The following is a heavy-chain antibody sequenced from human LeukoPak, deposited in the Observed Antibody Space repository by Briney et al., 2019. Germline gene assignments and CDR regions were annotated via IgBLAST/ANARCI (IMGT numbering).Heavy chain of an antibody. J-gene: IGHJ4*02. D-gene: IGHD6-25*01. CDR2: IKSKTEGGTT. Sequence: AGGSLRLSCAAFGFTLSSYALSWVRQAPGKGLEWVGRIKSKTEGGTTDYAAPVKGRFTISRDDSKNTLYLQMNSLKTEDTAVYYCTTAPARIDYWGQGTLVIVSS. CDR1: GFTLSSYA. CDR3: TTAPARIDY. V-gene: IGHV3-15*01.